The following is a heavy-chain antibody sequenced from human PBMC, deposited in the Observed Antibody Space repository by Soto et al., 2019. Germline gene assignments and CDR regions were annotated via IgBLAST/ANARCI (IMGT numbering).Heavy chain of an antibody. CDR1: GFTLSDYY. CDR3: ARFRGDVYYNF. Sequence: QVQLVESGGGLVKPGGSLRLSCAASGFTLSDYYMTWIRQAPGQGLEWVSDISISGTTIHYADSVRGRFTIPRDNAKNPLWLQINTPRDEDTAVYYCARFRGDVYYNFWGQGTLCTVS. D-gene: IGHD3-10*01. CDR2: ISISGTTI. J-gene: IGHJ4*02. V-gene: IGHV3-11*01.